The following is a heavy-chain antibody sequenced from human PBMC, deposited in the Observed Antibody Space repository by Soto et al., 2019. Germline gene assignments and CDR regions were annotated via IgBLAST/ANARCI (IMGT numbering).Heavy chain of an antibody. V-gene: IGHV2-5*01. D-gene: IGHD3-3*01. CDR1: GFSLSTNGVG. J-gene: IGHJ4*02. Sequence: QITLRESGPPLVNPTQTLTLTCTFSGFSLSTNGVGVGWIRQPPGEALEWLALIYWNDDKRYSPSLKSKLTITKDTSKNQVVLTMTNMDPVDTATYYCAREGKYYDFWSGYYRGAYYFDYWGQGTLVTVSS. CDR2: IYWNDDK. CDR3: AREGKYYDFWSGYYRGAYYFDY.